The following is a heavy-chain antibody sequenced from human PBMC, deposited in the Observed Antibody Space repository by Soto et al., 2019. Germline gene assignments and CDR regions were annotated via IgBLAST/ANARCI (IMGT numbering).Heavy chain of an antibody. Sequence: QVQLVQSGAEVKKPGSSVKVSCKASGGTFSSYAISWVRQAPGQGLKWMGGIIPIFGTANYAQKFQGRVTITADESTSTAYMELSSLRSEDTAVYYCARGGQQLVPYYYYYGMDVWGQGTTVTVSS. J-gene: IGHJ6*02. V-gene: IGHV1-69*01. D-gene: IGHD6-13*01. CDR3: ARGGQQLVPYYYYYGMDV. CDR1: GGTFSSYA. CDR2: IIPIFGTA.